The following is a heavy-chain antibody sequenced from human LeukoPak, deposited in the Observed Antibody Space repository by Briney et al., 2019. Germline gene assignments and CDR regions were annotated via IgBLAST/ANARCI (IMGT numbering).Heavy chain of an antibody. V-gene: IGHV1-18*04. D-gene: IGHD3-10*01. Sequence: GASVKVSCKASGYTFTGYYMHWVRQAPGQGLEWMGWISAYNGNTNSAQKFQGRVTMTTDTSTSTSYMELRSLRSDDTAVYYCARDLFPYGSGSYYNRHPDNWFDPWGQGTLVTVSS. CDR3: ARDLFPYGSGSYYNRHPDNWFDP. CDR2: ISAYNGNT. J-gene: IGHJ5*02. CDR1: GYTFTGYY.